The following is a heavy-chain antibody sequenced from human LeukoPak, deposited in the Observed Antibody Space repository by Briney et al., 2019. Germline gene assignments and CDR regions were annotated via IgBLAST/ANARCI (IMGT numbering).Heavy chain of an antibody. V-gene: IGHV3-66*01. CDR1: GFTVSSNY. D-gene: IGHD4-17*01. J-gene: IGHJ4*02. CDR2: IYSGGST. CDR3: ARVYGAVTYYFDY. Sequence: PGGSLRLSCAASGFTVSSNYMSWVRQAPGKGLEWVSVIYSGGSTYYADSVKGRFTISRDNPKNTLYLQMNSLRAEDTAVYYCARVYGAVTYYFDYWGQGTLVTVSS.